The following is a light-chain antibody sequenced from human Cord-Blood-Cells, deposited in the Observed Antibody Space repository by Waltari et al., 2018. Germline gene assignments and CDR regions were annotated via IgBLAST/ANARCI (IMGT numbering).Light chain of an antibody. V-gene: IGLV2-23*01. CDR1: SSAVGSYNL. CDR2: EGS. CDR3: CSYAGSSTVV. J-gene: IGLJ2*01. Sequence: SALTKPASVSGSHGQSITISCTGTSSAVGSYNLISWYQQHPGKAPKLMIYEGSKRPSGVSNRFSGAKSGNTASLTISGLQAEDEADYYCCSYAGSSTVVFGGGTKLTVL.